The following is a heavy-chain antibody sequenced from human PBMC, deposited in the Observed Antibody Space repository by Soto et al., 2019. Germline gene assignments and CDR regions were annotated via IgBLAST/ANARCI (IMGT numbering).Heavy chain of an antibody. CDR3: ARERVNYYDSSGHDAFDI. J-gene: IGHJ3*02. CDR2: INAGNGNT. CDR1: GYTFTSYA. Sequence: ASVKVSCKASGYTFTSYAMHWVLQAPGQRLEWMGWINAGNGNTKYSQKFQGRVTITRDTSASTAYMELSSLRSEDTAVYYCARERVNYYDSSGHDAFDIWGQGTMVTVSS. D-gene: IGHD3-22*01. V-gene: IGHV1-3*01.